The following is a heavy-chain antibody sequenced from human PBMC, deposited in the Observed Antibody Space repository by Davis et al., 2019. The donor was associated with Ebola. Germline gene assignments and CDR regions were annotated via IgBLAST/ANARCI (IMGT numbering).Heavy chain of an antibody. CDR2: ISSSGSTI. Sequence: GGSLRLSCAASGFTFSSYEMNWVRQAPGKGLEWVSYISSSGSTIYYADSVKGRFTISRDNAKNSLYLQMNSLRAEDTAVYYCARDRNRPWAAYYYYYGMDVWGQGTTVTVSS. D-gene: IGHD1-14*01. V-gene: IGHV3-48*03. J-gene: IGHJ6*02. CDR3: ARDRNRPWAAYYYYYGMDV. CDR1: GFTFSSYE.